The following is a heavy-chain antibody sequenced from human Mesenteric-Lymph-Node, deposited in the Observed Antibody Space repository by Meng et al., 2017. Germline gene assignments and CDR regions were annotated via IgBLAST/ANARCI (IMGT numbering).Heavy chain of an antibody. CDR1: GGSIISSVW. CDR2: IFHSGST. V-gene: IGHV4-4*02. D-gene: IGHD1-26*01. Sequence: QVRLQESGPGLVKPSGTLSLTCAVSGGSIISSVWWRWVRQSPGKGLEWIGEIFHSGSTQYNPSLKSRATISVDKSKNQFTLKLTSLTAADTATYYCARFDISTSGRGDYWGQGILVTVSS. CDR3: ARFDISTSGRGDY. J-gene: IGHJ4*02.